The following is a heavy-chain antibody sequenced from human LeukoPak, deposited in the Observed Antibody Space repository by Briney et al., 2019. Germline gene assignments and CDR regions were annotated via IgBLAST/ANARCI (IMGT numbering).Heavy chain of an antibody. V-gene: IGHV3-30*04. CDR3: ARDLDYYDSSGFLFDY. Sequence: PGGSLRLSCAASGFTFSSYAMHWVRQAPGKGLEWVAVISYDGSNKYYADSVKGRFTISRDNSKNTLYLQMNSLRAEDTAVYYCARDLDYYDSSGFLFDYWGQGTLVTVSS. D-gene: IGHD3-22*01. CDR1: GFTFSSYA. CDR2: ISYDGSNK. J-gene: IGHJ4*02.